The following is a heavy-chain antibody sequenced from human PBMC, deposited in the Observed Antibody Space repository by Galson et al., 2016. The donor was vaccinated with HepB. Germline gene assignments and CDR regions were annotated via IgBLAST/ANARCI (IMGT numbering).Heavy chain of an antibody. D-gene: IGHD6-6*01. CDR1: RFSFNSYS. Sequence: SLRLSCAASRFSFNSYSMNWVRQAPGKGLEWVSTVSSGSNFIYYADSVKGRFTVSRDSDKNSLYLQMNSLRAEDTAVYYCAREMFRSIAARPARDAFDIWGQGTLVTVAS. CDR3: AREMFRSIAARPARDAFDI. J-gene: IGHJ3*02. CDR2: VSSGSNFI. V-gene: IGHV3-21*01.